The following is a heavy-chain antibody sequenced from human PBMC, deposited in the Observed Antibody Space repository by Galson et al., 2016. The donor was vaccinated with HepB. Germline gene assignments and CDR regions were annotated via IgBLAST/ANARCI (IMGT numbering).Heavy chain of an antibody. J-gene: IGHJ5*02. CDR2: ISYTGNT. D-gene: IGHD2/OR15-2a*01. V-gene: IGHV4-59*01. CDR1: GGSINGNY. Sequence: SETLSLTCTVSGGSINGNYWSWIRQSPGKGLEWIGYISYTGNTDYNPSLKSRVSMSIDTSNNHFSLQLTSVTAADTAMYYCARDFSPPSLPYNWFDPWGQGTLVTVSS. CDR3: ARDFSPPSLPYNWFDP.